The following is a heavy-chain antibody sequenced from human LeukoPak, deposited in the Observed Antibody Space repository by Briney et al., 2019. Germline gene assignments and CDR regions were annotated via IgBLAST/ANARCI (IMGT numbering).Heavy chain of an antibody. Sequence: GGSLRLSCAASGFTFSSYAMHWVRQAPGEGLEYVSAISSNGGSTYYANSVKGRFTISRDNSKNTLYLQMGSLRAEDMAVYYCARSNSSGWYFDYWGQGTLVTVSS. D-gene: IGHD6-19*01. CDR1: GFTFSSYA. V-gene: IGHV3-64*01. J-gene: IGHJ4*02. CDR2: ISSNGGST. CDR3: ARSNSSGWYFDY.